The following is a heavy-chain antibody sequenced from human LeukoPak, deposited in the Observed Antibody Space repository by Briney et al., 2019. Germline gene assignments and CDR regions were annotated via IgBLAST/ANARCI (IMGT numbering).Heavy chain of an antibody. D-gene: IGHD4-11*01. CDR3: ARVPRLTVAPYNWFDP. J-gene: IGHJ5*02. CDR1: GGTFSSYA. Sequence: ASVKVSCKASGGTFSSYAISWVRQAPGQGLEWMGGIIPIFGTANYAQKFQGRVTITADESTSTAYMELSSLRSEDTAVYYCARVPRLTVAPYNWFDPWGQGTLVTVSS. V-gene: IGHV1-69*13. CDR2: IIPIFGTA.